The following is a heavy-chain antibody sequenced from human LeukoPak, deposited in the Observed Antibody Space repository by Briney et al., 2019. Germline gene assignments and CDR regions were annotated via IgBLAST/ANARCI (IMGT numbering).Heavy chain of an antibody. V-gene: IGHV1-46*01. Sequence: ASVKVSCKASGYTFTSYYMHWVRQAPGQGLEWMGIINPSGGSTSYAQKFQGRVTMTRDMSTSTVYMELSSLRSEDTAVYYCARDVLMVYARGFGWFDPWGQGTPVTVSS. J-gene: IGHJ5*02. CDR3: ARDVLMVYARGFGWFDP. CDR1: GYTFTSYY. CDR2: INPSGGST. D-gene: IGHD2-8*01.